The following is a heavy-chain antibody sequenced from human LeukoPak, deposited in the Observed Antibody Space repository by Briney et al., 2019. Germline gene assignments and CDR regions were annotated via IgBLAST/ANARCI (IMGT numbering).Heavy chain of an antibody. CDR1: GYTLTELS. Sequence: ASVKDSCKVSGYTLTELSMHWVRQAPGKGLEWMGGFDPEDGETIYAQKFQGRVTMTDDTSTDTAYMELSSLRSEDTAVYYCATTGPEGYYYYYMDVWGKGTTVTVSS. V-gene: IGHV1-24*01. CDR2: FDPEDGET. D-gene: IGHD1-14*01. CDR3: ATTGPEGYYYYYMDV. J-gene: IGHJ6*03.